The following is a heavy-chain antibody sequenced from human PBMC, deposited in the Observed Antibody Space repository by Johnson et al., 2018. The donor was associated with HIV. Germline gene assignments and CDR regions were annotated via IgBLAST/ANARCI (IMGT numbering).Heavy chain of an antibody. CDR3: ARWNFAFDV. CDR2: ISYDGSNK. J-gene: IGHJ3*01. CDR1: GFTFSTYG. D-gene: IGHD1-7*01. V-gene: IGHV3-30*19. Sequence: QVQLVESGGGVVRPGGSLRLSCAASGFTFSTYGLHWVRQAPGKGLEWVAVISYDGSNKYYADSVKGRFTISRDNAENSMYLQMNSLRAEDTAVYYCARWNFAFDVWDQGTMVTVSS.